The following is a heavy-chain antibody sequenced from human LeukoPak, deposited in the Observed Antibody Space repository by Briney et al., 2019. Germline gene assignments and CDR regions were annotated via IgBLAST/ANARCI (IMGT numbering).Heavy chain of an antibody. CDR1: GYTFTGFD. CDR3: TKGSNSGSHRDS. Sequence: ASVKVSCKASGYTFTGFDINWVRQATGQGLEWMGWMNPSNGNTGYAQKFQGRISMTRNTSIDTAYMELSSLRSEDTAVYYCTKGSNSGSHRDSWGPGSLVIVSS. CDR2: MNPSNGNT. J-gene: IGHJ4*02. V-gene: IGHV1-8*01. D-gene: IGHD3-16*02.